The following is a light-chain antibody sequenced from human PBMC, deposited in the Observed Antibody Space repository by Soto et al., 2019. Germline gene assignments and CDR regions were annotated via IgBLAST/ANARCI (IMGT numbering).Light chain of an antibody. V-gene: IGLV2-14*01. J-gene: IGLJ2*01. CDR1: SSDIGAYNY. CDR3: SSYTSSSTLV. CDR2: DVS. Sequence: HSALTQPASVSGSPGQSITISCTGTSSDIGAYNYVSWYQQHPGKAPELMIYDVSNRPSGVSNRFSGSKSGNTASLTISGLQAEDEADYYCSSYTSSSTLVFGGGTKLTVL.